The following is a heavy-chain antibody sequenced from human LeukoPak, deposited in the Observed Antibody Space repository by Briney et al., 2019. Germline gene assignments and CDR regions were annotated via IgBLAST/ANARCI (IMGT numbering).Heavy chain of an antibody. CDR1: GGSFSGYY. V-gene: IGHV4-34*01. J-gene: IGHJ4*02. Sequence: PSETLSLTCAVYGGSFSGYYWSWIRQPPGKGLEWIGEINHSGSTNYNPSLKSRVTISVDTSKNQFSLKLSSVTAADTAAYYCASRAYCGGDCYSNQNFDYWGQGTLVTVSS. CDR3: ASRAYCGGDCYSNQNFDY. D-gene: IGHD2-21*02. CDR2: INHSGST.